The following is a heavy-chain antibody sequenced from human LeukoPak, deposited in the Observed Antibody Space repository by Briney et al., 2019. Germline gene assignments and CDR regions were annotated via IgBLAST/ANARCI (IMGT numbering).Heavy chain of an antibody. V-gene: IGHV5-10-1*01. CDR1: GYSFTSYW. Sequence: PGESLKISCKGSGYSFTSYWISWVRQMPGKGLEWMGRIDPSDSYTNYSPSFQGHVTISADKSISTAYLQWSSLKASDTAMYYCARQSTRGMVDTDYYYWGQGTLVTVSS. CDR2: IDPSDSYT. J-gene: IGHJ4*02. CDR3: ARQSTRGMVDTDYYY. D-gene: IGHD5-18*01.